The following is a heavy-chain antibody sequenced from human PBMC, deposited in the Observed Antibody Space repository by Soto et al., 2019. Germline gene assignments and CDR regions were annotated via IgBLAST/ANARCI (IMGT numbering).Heavy chain of an antibody. CDR2: TSDNGSNK. CDR1: GFTFSLYS. D-gene: IGHD6-13*01. V-gene: IGHV3-30-3*01. Sequence: PVGSLRLSCAASGFTFSLYSMHRVRQAPGKGLEWVAVTSDNGSNKYYADSVKGRFTISRDNSKNTVYLQMNSLRAEDTAVYYCARDAEAAAGTFQFDPWGQGTLVTVSS. CDR3: ARDAEAAAGTFQFDP. J-gene: IGHJ5*02.